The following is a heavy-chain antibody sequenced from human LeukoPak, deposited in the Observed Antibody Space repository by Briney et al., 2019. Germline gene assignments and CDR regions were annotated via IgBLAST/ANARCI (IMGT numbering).Heavy chain of an antibody. V-gene: IGHV3-30*18. Sequence: GGSLSLSCAASGFTFSSYGMHWVRQAPGKGLEWVAVISYDGSNKYYADSVKGRFTISRDNSKNTLYLQMNSLRAEDTAVYYCAKLVGATTSHRDYWGQGTLVTVSS. CDR1: GFTFSSYG. CDR2: ISYDGSNK. D-gene: IGHD1-26*01. J-gene: IGHJ4*02. CDR3: AKLVGATTSHRDY.